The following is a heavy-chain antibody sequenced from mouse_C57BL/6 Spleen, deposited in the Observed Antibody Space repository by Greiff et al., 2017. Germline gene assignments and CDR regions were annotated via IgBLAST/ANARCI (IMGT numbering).Heavy chain of an antibody. J-gene: IGHJ2*01. Sequence: VQLQQPGAELVKPGASVKLSCKASGYTFTSYWMQWVKQRPGQGLEWIGEIDPSDSYTNYNQKFKGKATLTVDTSSSTAYMQLSSLTSEDSAVYYCARSGDYGGDYWGQGTTLTVSS. CDR1: GYTFTSYW. CDR3: ARSGDYGGDY. D-gene: IGHD2-4*01. CDR2: IDPSDSYT. V-gene: IGHV1-50*01.